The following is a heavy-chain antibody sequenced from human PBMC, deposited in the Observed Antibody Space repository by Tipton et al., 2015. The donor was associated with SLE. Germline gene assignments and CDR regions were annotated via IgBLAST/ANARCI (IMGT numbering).Heavy chain of an antibody. J-gene: IGHJ6*02. CDR1: GFTFSSYG. V-gene: IGHV3-30*02. Sequence: SLRLSCAASGFTFSSYGMHWVRQAPGKGLEWVAFIRYDGSNKYYADSVKGRFTISGDNSKNTLYLQMNSLRAEDTAVYYCATTSPVTTYGMDVWGQGPTVTVSS. CDR3: ATTSPVTTYGMDV. CDR2: IRYDGSNK. D-gene: IGHD4-17*01.